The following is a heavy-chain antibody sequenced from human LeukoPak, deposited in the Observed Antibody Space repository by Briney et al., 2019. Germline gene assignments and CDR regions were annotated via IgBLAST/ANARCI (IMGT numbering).Heavy chain of an antibody. CDR2: IYPGDSDDT. CDR3: ARYPRGGRRDCCSGGIGVVY. V-gene: IGHV5-51*01. J-gene: IGHJ4*02. D-gene: IGHD2-15*01. CDR1: GCASTSDR. Sequence: GCASTSDRVYFVGVVLGLNQNWMGIIYPGDSDDTTYSPSFQGQVTISADKSTSTAYLQWSSLKASDTAMYYRARYPRGGRRDCCSGGIGVVYWGQGTLVTVSS.